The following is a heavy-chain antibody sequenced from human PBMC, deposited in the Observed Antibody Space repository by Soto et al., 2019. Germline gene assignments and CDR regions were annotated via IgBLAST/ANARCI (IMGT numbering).Heavy chain of an antibody. D-gene: IGHD3-22*01. J-gene: IGHJ4*02. Sequence: GSLRLSCAASGFTVSSNYMSWVRQAPGKGLEWVSVIYSGGSTYYADSVKGRFTISRDNSKNTLYLQMNSLRAEDTAVYYCARAYYYDSSGYYYFDYWGQGTLVPVSS. CDR1: GFTVSSNY. CDR3: ARAYYYDSSGYYYFDY. CDR2: IYSGGST. V-gene: IGHV3-53*01.